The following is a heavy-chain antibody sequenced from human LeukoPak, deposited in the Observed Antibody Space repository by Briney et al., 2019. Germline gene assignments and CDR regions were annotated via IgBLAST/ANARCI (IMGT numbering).Heavy chain of an antibody. CDR2: ISYDGSSK. CDR1: GFTFSSSV. J-gene: IGHJ3*02. D-gene: IGHD3-22*01. V-gene: IGHV3-30*04. Sequence: GGSLRLSCAASGFTFSSSVMHWVRQAPGKGLEWVAIISYDGSSKNYADSVKGRFTISRDNSKNTLYLQMNSLRAEDTAVYYCAGAFVGGYYDAFDIWGQGTMVTVSS. CDR3: AGAFVGGYYDAFDI.